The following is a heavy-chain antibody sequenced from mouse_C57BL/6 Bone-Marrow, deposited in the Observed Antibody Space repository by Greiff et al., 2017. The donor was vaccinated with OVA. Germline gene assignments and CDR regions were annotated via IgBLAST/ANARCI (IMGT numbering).Heavy chain of an antibody. J-gene: IGHJ4*01. Sequence: GGGLVQPKGSLKLSCAASGFSFNTYAMNWVRQAPGKGLEWVARIRSKSNNYATYYADSVKDRFTISSDDSESMLYLQMNNLKTEDTAMYYSVRHGCDYGGAMGYWGQGTSVTVSS. CDR1: GFSFNTYA. CDR2: IRSKSNNYAT. D-gene: IGHD2-4*01. V-gene: IGHV10-1*01. CDR3: VRHGCDYGGAMGY.